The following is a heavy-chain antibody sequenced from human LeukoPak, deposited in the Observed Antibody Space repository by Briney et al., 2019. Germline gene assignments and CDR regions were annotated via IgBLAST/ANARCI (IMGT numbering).Heavy chain of an antibody. D-gene: IGHD4-17*01. CDR1: GFTFSSYG. V-gene: IGHV3-30*18. CDR3: AKDDGYGDRPQYFDY. Sequence: PGRSLRLSCAASGFTFSSYGMHWVRQAPGKGLEWVAVISYDGSNKYYADSVKGRFTISRDNSKNTLYLQMNSLRAEDTAVYYCAKDDGYGDRPQYFDYWGQGPLVTVSS. CDR2: ISYDGSNK. J-gene: IGHJ4*02.